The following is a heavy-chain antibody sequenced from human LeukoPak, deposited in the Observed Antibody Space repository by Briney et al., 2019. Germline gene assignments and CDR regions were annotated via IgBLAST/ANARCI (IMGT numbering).Heavy chain of an antibody. CDR3: ASGALDTDMFDSDYYFMDV. V-gene: IGHV3-11*01. D-gene: IGHD5-18*01. CDR2: VSSSGTTI. J-gene: IGHJ6*02. CDR1: GFAFSDYY. Sequence: GGSLRLSCAASGFAFSDYYMNWIRQAPGKGLEWVSYVSSSGTTIYYADSVKGRFAISRDNAMNSLYLQMNSLRIEDTAVYYCASGALDTDMFDSDYYFMDVWGQGTTVTVSS.